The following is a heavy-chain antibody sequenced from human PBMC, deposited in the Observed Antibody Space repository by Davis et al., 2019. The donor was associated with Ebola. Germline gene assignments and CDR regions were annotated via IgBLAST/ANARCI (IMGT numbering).Heavy chain of an antibody. CDR2: INPNSGGT. V-gene: IGHV1-2*02. CDR3: AREDIVVVTAHPDYYYYGMDV. D-gene: IGHD2-21*02. CDR1: GYTFTSYD. J-gene: IGHJ6*02. Sequence: ASVKVSCKASGYTFTSYDINWVRQATGQGLEWMGWINPNSGGTNYAQKFQGRVTMTRDTSTSTVYMELSSLRSEDTAVYYCAREDIVVVTAHPDYYYYGMDVWGQGTTVTVSS.